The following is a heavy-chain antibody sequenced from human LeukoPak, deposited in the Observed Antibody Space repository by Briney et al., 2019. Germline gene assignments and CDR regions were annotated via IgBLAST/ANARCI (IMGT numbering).Heavy chain of an antibody. CDR3: ARGGSLVVPAY. CDR2: ISAYNGNT. V-gene: IGHV1-18*04. D-gene: IGHD2-2*01. CDR1: GYTFTGYY. J-gene: IGHJ4*02. Sequence: ASVKVSCKASGYTFTGYYMHWVRQAPGQGLEWMGWISAYNGNTNYAQKLQGRVTMTTDTSTSTAHMELRSLRSDDTAVYYCARGGSLVVPAYWGQGTLVTVSS.